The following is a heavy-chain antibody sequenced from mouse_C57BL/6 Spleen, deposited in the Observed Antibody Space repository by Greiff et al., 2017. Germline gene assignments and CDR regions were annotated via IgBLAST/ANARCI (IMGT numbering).Heavy chain of an antibody. CDR1: GYTFTSYW. J-gene: IGHJ2*01. V-gene: IGHV1-69*01. CDR2: IDPSDSYT. Sequence: VQLQQPGAELVMPGASVKLSCKASGYTFTSYWMHWVKQRPGQGLEWIGEIDPSDSYTNYNQKFKGKSTLTVDKSSSTAYMQLSSLTSEDSAVYYCARAYYSNYGGGDYWGQGTTLTVSS. CDR3: ARAYYSNYGGGDY. D-gene: IGHD2-5*01.